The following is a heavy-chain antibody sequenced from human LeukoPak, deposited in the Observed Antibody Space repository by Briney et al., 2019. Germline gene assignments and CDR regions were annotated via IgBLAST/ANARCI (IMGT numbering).Heavy chain of an antibody. D-gene: IGHD2-21*02. V-gene: IGHV3-11*06. J-gene: IGHJ4*02. Sequence: GGSLRLSCAVSGFTFSDYYMSWIRQAPGKGLEWVSYISSSSAYTNYADSVKGRFTISRDNAKNSLYLQMSSLRAEDTAVYYCARVLKVTYCGSDCYPDYWGQGTLVTVSS. CDR1: GFTFSDYY. CDR3: ARVLKVTYCGSDCYPDY. CDR2: ISSSSAYT.